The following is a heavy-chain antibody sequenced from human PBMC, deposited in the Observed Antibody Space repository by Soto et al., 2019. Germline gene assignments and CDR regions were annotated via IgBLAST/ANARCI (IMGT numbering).Heavy chain of an antibody. CDR1: GFTFSSYG. CDR3: AKEGIAAAGTYYYYGMDV. Sequence: QVQLVESGGGVVQPGRSLRLSCAASGFTFSSYGMHWVRQAPGKGLEWVAVISYDGSNKYYADSVKGRFTISRDNSKNTLYLQMNSLRAEDTAGYYCAKEGIAAAGTYYYYGMDVWGQGTTVTVSS. V-gene: IGHV3-30*18. CDR2: ISYDGSNK. D-gene: IGHD6-13*01. J-gene: IGHJ6*02.